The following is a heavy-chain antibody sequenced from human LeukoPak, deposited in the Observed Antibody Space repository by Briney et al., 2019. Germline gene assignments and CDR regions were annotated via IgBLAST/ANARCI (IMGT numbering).Heavy chain of an antibody. CDR3: ARQFYQSRDSRRYFDV. CDR1: GDSISSSDYY. D-gene: IGHD2-21*02. J-gene: IGHJ2*01. Sequence: PSETLSLTCSVSGDSISSSDYYWDWIRQPPGKGLEWVGTIYYSGSTSYNPSLKGRLTISVDTSKTQFSLRLRSVTAADTAVYYCARQFYQSRDSRRYFDVWGSGTLVTVSS. V-gene: IGHV4-39*01. CDR2: IYYSGST.